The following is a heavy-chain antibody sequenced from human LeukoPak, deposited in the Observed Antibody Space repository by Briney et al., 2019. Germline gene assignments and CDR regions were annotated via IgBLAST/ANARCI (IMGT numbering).Heavy chain of an antibody. J-gene: IGHJ6*03. V-gene: IGHV1-3*03. D-gene: IGHD3-10*01. CDR1: GYTFTSYA. Sequence: ASVKVSCKASGYTFTSYAMHWVRQAPGQRLEWMGWINAGNGNTKYSQEFQGRVTIAADKSTRTAYMELNSLRFEDTAVYYCARGGRGFGEFDYYFYMDVWGKGTTVIVSS. CDR3: ARGGRGFGEFDYYFYMDV. CDR2: INAGNGNT.